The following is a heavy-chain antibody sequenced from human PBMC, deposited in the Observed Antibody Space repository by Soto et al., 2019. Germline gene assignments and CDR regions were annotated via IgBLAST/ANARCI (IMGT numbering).Heavy chain of an antibody. J-gene: IGHJ4*02. Sequence: GGSLRLSCAASGFTFSSYAMSWVRQAPGKGLEWVSAISGSGGSTYYADSVKGRFTISRDNSKNTLYLQMNSLRAEDTAVYYCAKDSIVGATHTPFYFDYWGQGTLVTVSS. D-gene: IGHD1-26*01. CDR1: GFTFSSYA. CDR3: AKDSIVGATHTPFYFDY. V-gene: IGHV3-23*01. CDR2: ISGSGGST.